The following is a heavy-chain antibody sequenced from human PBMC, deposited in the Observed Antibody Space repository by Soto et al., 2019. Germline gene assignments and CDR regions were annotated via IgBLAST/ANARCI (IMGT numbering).Heavy chain of an antibody. V-gene: IGHV3-23*01. CDR2: ISGSGGST. J-gene: IGHJ4*02. D-gene: IGHD5-18*01. CDR3: ANGGYSYGYGAEYYFDY. CDR1: GFTFSSYA. Sequence: PGGSLRLSCAASGFTFSSYAMSWVRQAPGKGLEWVSAISGSGGSTYYADSVKGRFTISRDNSKNTLYLQMNSLRAEDTAVYYCANGGYSYGYGAEYYFDYWGQGTLVTVSS.